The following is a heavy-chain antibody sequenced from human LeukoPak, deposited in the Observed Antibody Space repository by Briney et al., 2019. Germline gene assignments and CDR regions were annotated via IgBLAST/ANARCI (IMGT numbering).Heavy chain of an antibody. Sequence: SETLSLTCIVSGASISTNSHYWGWVREPPGKGLEWIARSQHTGTPYYSPSLKSRVTISVDTTKNQFSLQFSSVIAADTGVYYCMRHASGEPRRYWGQGTLVTVSS. V-gene: IGHV4-39*01. CDR2: SQHTGTP. CDR1: GASISTNSHY. CDR3: MRHASGEPRRY. J-gene: IGHJ4*02. D-gene: IGHD7-27*01.